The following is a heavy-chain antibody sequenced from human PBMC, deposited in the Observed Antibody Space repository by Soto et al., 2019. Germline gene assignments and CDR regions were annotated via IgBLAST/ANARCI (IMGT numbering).Heavy chain of an antibody. CDR2: IYASGHT. V-gene: IGHV4-4*07. CDR1: GGAISAFF. Sequence: PSETLSLTCTVSGGAISAFFWNWVRQSAGKGLEWIGRIYASGHTIYNPSLESRVTMSVDTSKHQFSLRLNSVTAADTAVYYCARSPSTSTIGTFDIWGQGTMVTVSS. J-gene: IGHJ3*02. D-gene: IGHD3-3*02. CDR3: ARSPSTSTIGTFDI.